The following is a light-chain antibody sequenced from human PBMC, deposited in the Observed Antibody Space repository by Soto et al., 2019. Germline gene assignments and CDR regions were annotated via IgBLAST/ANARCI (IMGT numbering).Light chain of an antibody. Sequence: IVLTQSPATLSLSPGERATLSCRASQSVSSSYLAWYQQEPGQAPRLLIYGASSRATGIPDRFSGSGSGTDFTLTISSLEPEDFAVYYCQQRSNWPLTFGGGTKVDIK. J-gene: IGKJ4*01. CDR3: QQRSNWPLT. CDR2: GAS. V-gene: IGKV3D-20*02. CDR1: QSVSSSY.